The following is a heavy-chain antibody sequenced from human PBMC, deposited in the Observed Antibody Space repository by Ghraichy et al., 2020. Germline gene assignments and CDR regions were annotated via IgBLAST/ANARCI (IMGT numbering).Heavy chain of an antibody. Sequence: GESLNISCAASVFTFISYSMNWVSKDPGTGLEWVSSISSSSIYIYYTDSVKGRFTISRDNAKNSLYLQLTSLRAEDTAVYYCASVGVVYAFDIWGQGTMVTVSS. CDR1: VFTFISYS. J-gene: IGHJ3*02. CDR3: ASVGVVYAFDI. D-gene: IGHD2-15*01. CDR2: ISSSSIYI. V-gene: IGHV3-21*01.